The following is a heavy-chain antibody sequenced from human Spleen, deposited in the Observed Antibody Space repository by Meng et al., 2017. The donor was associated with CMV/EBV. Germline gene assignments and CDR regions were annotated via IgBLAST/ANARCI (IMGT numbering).Heavy chain of an antibody. CDR2: ISGSGGST. D-gene: IGHD3-22*01. Sequence: FIFSNYGMSWVRQAPGKGLEWVSAISGSGGSTYYADSVKGRFTISRDNSQNTLYLQMNSLRAEDTAVYYCAREGWWRRLSGSSGYQDYWGQGTLVTVSS. CDR3: AREGWWRRLSGSSGYQDY. CDR1: FIFSNYG. V-gene: IGHV3-23*01. J-gene: IGHJ4*02.